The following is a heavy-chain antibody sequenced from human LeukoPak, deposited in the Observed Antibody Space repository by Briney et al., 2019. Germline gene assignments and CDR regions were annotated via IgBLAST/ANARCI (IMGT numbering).Heavy chain of an antibody. D-gene: IGHD6-13*01. CDR3: AREMYSSSWYFSGYYYYMDV. J-gene: IGHJ6*03. CDR1: GYTFYNYG. CDR2: ISPYSGNT. V-gene: IGHV1-18*01. Sequence: ASVKVSCKASGYTFYNYGITWVRQAPGQGLEWMGWISPYSGNTNYAQKLQGRVTMTTDTSTSTAYMELRSLRSDDTAVYYCAREMYSSSWYFSGYYYYMDVWGKGTTVTVSS.